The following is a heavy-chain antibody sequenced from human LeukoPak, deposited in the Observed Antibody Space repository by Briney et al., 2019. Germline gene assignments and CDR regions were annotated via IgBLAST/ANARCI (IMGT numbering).Heavy chain of an antibody. CDR2: ISSNGGST. D-gene: IGHD6-13*01. CDR3: VKEIAAAGPFDY. Sequence: GGSLRLSCSASGFTFSSYAMHWVRQAPGEGLEYVSAISSNGGSTYYADSVKGRFTISRDNSKNTLYLQMSSVRAEDTAVYYCVKEIAAAGPFDYWGQGTLVTVSS. CDR1: GFTFSSYA. V-gene: IGHV3-64D*06. J-gene: IGHJ4*02.